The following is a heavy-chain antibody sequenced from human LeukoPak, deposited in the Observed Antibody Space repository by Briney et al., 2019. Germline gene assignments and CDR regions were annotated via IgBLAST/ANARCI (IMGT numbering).Heavy chain of an antibody. CDR3: ARVILRNDEQLVGY. D-gene: IGHD6-6*01. J-gene: IGHJ4*02. CDR2: INPNSGGT. Sequence: ASVKVSCKASGYTFTGYYMHWVRQAPGRGLEWMGLINPNSGGTNYAQKFQGRVTMTRDTSISTAYMELSRLRSDDTAVYYCARVILRNDEQLVGYWGQGTLVTVSS. V-gene: IGHV1-2*06. CDR1: GYTFTGYY.